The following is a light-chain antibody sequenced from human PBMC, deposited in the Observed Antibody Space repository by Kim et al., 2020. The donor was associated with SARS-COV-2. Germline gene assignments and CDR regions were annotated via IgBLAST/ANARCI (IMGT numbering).Light chain of an antibody. CDR3: QQYYRYPPT. CDR1: EDIRIH. J-gene: IGKJ4*01. V-gene: IGKV1-16*02. Sequence: ASVGDRVTITCRASEDIRIHLAWFQHKPGKAPKPLIYAASSLQSGVPSKFSGSGSRTDFTLTISGLQPEDSATYYCQQYYRYPPTFGGGTQVDIK. CDR2: AAS.